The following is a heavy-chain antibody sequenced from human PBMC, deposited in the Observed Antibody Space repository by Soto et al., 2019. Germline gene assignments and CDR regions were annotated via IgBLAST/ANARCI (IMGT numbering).Heavy chain of an antibody. V-gene: IGHV4-39*01. Sequence: SETLSLTCTVSGGSISSSSYYWGWIRQPPGKGLEWIGSIYYSGSTYYNPSLKSRVTISVDTSKNQFSLKLSSVTAADTAVYYCASLYCSSTSCYVPYFDYWGQGTLVTVSS. CDR3: ASLYCSSTSCYVPYFDY. D-gene: IGHD2-2*01. CDR1: GGSISSSSYY. CDR2: IYYSGST. J-gene: IGHJ4*02.